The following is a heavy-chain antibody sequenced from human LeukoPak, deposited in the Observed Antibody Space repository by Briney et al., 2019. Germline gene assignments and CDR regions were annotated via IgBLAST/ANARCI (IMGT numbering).Heavy chain of an antibody. J-gene: IGHJ6*03. CDR1: GFTVSSNY. Sequence: GGSLRLSCAASGFTVSSNYMSWVRQAPGKGLEWVSVIYSGGSTYYADSAKGRFTISRDNSKNTLYLQMNSLRAEDTAVYYCARDPYSGGYGDYYYYYMDLWGQGTTVTISS. D-gene: IGHD1-26*01. V-gene: IGHV3-66*01. CDR3: ARDPYSGGYGDYYYYYMDL. CDR2: IYSGGST.